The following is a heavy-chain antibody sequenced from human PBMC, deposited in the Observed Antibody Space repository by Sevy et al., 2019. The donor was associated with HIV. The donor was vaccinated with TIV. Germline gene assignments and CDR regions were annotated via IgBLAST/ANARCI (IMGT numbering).Heavy chain of an antibody. J-gene: IGHJ4*02. CDR2: FYLGGST. CDR1: GYSISSGYY. Sequence: SETLSLTCTVSGYSISSGYYWGWIRQSPGKGLEGIGSFYLGGSTYYNPSLKSRVTISPDSSKNQFSLKLNSVTAADTAVYFCVRLVTAGVYYFDYWGQGTLVTVSS. D-gene: IGHD6-13*01. CDR3: VRLVTAGVYYFDY. V-gene: IGHV4-38-2*02.